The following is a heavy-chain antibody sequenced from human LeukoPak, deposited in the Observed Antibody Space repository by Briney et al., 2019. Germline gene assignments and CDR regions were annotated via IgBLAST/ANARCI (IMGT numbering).Heavy chain of an antibody. D-gene: IGHD3-10*01. CDR1: GGSISSTSYY. V-gene: IGHV4-39*01. CDR2: IYNSGTT. J-gene: IGHJ4*01. Sequence: SETLSLTCTVSGGSISSTSYYWDWIRQPPGKGLEWIGSIYNSGTTYYNPSLKSRVTISVDTSKNQFSLKVSSVTAADTAVYYCASRVYGLGSFNYWGQGTLVTVSS. CDR3: ASRVYGLGSFNY.